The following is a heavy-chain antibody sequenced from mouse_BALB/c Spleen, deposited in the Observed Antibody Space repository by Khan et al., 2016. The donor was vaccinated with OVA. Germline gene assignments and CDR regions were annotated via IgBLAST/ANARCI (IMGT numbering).Heavy chain of an antibody. CDR2: ISYSGST. J-gene: IGHJ2*01. CDR3: ARTARIKY. Sequence: EVKLEESGPGLVKPSQSLSLSCTVTGYSITRGYGWNWIRQFPGNKLECMGYISYSGSTNYNPSLQSRISITPETSKNQFFLQLNSVTTEKTATYYCARTARIKYLGQGTTLTVSS. CDR1: GYSITRGYG. V-gene: IGHV3-1*02. D-gene: IGHD1-2*01.